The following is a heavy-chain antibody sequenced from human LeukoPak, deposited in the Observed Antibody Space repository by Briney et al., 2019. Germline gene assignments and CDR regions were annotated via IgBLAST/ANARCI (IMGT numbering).Heavy chain of an antibody. CDR2: IYYSGST. D-gene: IGHD1-26*01. J-gene: IGHJ4*02. CDR3: ARRGIVGAYSFDY. V-gene: IGHV4-59*01. CDR1: GGSISSYY. Sequence: KASETLSLTCTVSGGSISSYYWSWIRQPPGKGLEWIGYIYYSGSTNYNPSLKSRVTISVDTSKNQFSLKLSSVTAADTAVYYCARRGIVGAYSFDYWGQGTLVTVSS.